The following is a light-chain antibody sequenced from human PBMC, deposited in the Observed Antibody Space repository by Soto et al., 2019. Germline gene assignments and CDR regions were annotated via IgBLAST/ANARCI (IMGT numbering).Light chain of an antibody. V-gene: IGLV2-14*01. CDR3: SSYTDSNTVL. J-gene: IGLJ2*01. CDR2: EVA. Sequence: QSALTQPASVSGSPGQSITISCTGTSSDVGAYNYVSWYQHHPGKAPKLIIYEVANRPSGVSNRFSGSKSGNTASLTISGLQADEADYYCSSYTDSNTVLFGGGTKLTVL. CDR1: SSDVGAYNY.